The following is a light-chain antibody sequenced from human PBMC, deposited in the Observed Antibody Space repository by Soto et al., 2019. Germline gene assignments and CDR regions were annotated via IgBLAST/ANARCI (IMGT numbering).Light chain of an antibody. CDR3: QQSYSTPFT. CDR2: AAS. Sequence: MTQSPLSLSASVGDRVTITSRASQSISSYLNWYQQKPGKAPKLLIYAASSLKSGVPSRFRGIGSGTDFTLTISSLKPEDFATYYFQQSYSTPFTFGPGTKVVI. V-gene: IGKV1-39*01. CDR1: QSISSY. J-gene: IGKJ3*01.